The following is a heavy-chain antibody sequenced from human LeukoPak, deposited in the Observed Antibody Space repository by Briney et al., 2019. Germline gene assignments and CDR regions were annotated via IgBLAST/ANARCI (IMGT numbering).Heavy chain of an antibody. CDR2: ISSSSSTI. CDR1: GFTFSSYG. D-gene: IGHD5-24*01. V-gene: IGHV3-48*01. CDR3: ARDGVRDGLYFDY. Sequence: PGGSLRLSCAASGFTFSSYGMTWVRQAPGKELEWVSYISSSSSTIYYADSVKGRFTISRDNAKNSLYLQMNSLRAEDTAVYYCARDGVRDGLYFDYWGQGTPVTVSS. J-gene: IGHJ4*02.